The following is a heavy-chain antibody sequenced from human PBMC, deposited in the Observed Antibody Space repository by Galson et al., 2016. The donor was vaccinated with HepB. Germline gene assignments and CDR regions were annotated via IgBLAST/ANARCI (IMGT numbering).Heavy chain of an antibody. Sequence: SLRLSCAASGFRFSGYALHWVRQAPGKGLEWVAVTSYDGIKKYYADSVEGRFTISRDNSKKTLYLQMNSLRGEDTAVYYCAGDGGVPSDNFDTSGSGYFDYWGQGTLVSVSS. CDR2: TSYDGIKK. CDR1: GFRFSGYA. V-gene: IGHV3-30*04. CDR3: AGDGGVPSDNFDTSGSGYFDY. J-gene: IGHJ4*02. D-gene: IGHD3-22*01.